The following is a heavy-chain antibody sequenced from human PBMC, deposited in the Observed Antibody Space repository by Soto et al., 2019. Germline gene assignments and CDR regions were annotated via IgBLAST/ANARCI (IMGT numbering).Heavy chain of an antibody. CDR2: ISSSSSYI. V-gene: IGHV3-21*01. Sequence: GGSLRLSCAASGFTFSSYGMNWVRQAPGKGLEWVSSISSSSSYIYYADSVKGRFTISRDNAKNSLYLQMNSLRAEDTAVYYCARVYSGYDSLGYYYYYMDVWGKGTTVTVSS. J-gene: IGHJ6*03. CDR3: ARVYSGYDSLGYYYYYMDV. CDR1: GFTFSSYG. D-gene: IGHD5-12*01.